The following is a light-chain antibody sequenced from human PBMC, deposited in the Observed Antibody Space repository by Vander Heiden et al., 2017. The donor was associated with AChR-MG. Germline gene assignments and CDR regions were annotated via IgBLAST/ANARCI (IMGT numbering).Light chain of an antibody. Sequence: SYELTQPPSVSVSPGQTDSITCSGDKLGDKYACWYQQKPGQSPVLVIYQDSKRPSGIPERFSGSNSGNTATLTISGTQAMDEADYYCQAWDSSTAVFGTGTKVHRP. V-gene: IGLV3-1*01. J-gene: IGLJ1*01. CDR1: KLGDKY. CDR2: QDS. CDR3: QAWDSSTAV.